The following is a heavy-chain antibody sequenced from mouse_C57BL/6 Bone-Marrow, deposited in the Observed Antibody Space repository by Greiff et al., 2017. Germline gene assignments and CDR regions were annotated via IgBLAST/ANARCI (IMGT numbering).Heavy chain of an antibody. V-gene: IGHV1-50*01. CDR2: IDPSDSST. CDR1: GYTFTSYW. D-gene: IGHD3-2*02. Sequence: QVQLQQPGAELVKPGASVKLSCKASGYTFTSYWLQWVKQRPGQGLEWIGEIDPSDSSTNYNQKFKGKATLTVDTSSSTAYMQLSSLTSEDSAVYYCARGDSTGSTFAYWGQGTLVTVSA. J-gene: IGHJ3*01. CDR3: ARGDSTGSTFAY.